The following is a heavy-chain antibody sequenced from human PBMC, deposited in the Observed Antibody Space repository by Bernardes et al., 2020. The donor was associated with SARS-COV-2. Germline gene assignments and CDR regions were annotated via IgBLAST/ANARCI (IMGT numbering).Heavy chain of an antibody. Sequence: SGPTLVKPTQTLTLTCTFSGFSLTNSGVGVGWIRQPPGKALQWLALIYWDDNKRISPSLESRVTITKDTSRNQVVLRMTNMDPMDTATYYCAHSFGTHMFTSVPLDYWGQGNLVTVSP. CDR2: IYWDDNK. CDR1: GFSLTNSGVG. D-gene: IGHD3-16*01. V-gene: IGHV2-5*02. J-gene: IGHJ4*02. CDR3: AHSFGTHMFTSVPLDY.